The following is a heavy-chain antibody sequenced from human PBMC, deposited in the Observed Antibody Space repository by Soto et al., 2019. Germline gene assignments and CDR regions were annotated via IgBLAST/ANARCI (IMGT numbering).Heavy chain of an antibody. CDR1: GLNFSGSA. Sequence: EVQLVESGGGLVQIGGSLKLSCATSGLNFSGSAMHWARQASGKGLEWVGRIRCRPHNYATTYAASVEGRFTISRDDSKNTVYLQMNGLKTEDTAVYYCTTERDYWGRGTLVTVSS. CDR3: TTERDY. V-gene: IGHV3-73*02. J-gene: IGHJ4*02. CDR2: IRCRPHNYAT.